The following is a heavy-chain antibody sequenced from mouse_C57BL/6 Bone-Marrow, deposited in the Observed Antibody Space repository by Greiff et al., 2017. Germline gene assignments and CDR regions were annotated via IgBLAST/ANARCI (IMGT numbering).Heavy chain of an antibody. V-gene: IGHV1-72*01. CDR2: IVPNSGGT. CDR1: GYTFTSYW. Sequence: VQLQQSGAELVKPGASVKLSCKASGYTFTSYWMHWVKQRPGRGLEWIGRIVPNSGGTKYNEKFKSKATLTVDKPSSTAYMQLSSLTSADSAVYYCAYGSSDDWYFDVWGTGTTVTVSS. J-gene: IGHJ1*03. D-gene: IGHD1-1*01. CDR3: AYGSSDDWYFDV.